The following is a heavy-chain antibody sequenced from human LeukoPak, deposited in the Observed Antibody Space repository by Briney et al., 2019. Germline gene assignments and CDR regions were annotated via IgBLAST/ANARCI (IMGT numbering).Heavy chain of an antibody. Sequence: SVKVSCKAARGTFSSYAISWVRQAPGQGLEWMGRIVPIFGTANYATKSQGRVTITTDESTSTAYMELISLRSEDTAVYYCARDPHLTVGTVTTTGDEYTWGQGTLVTVSS. J-gene: IGHJ5*02. CDR3: ARDPHLTVGTVTTTGDEYT. V-gene: IGHV1-69*05. D-gene: IGHD1-1*01. CDR1: RGTFSSYA. CDR2: IVPIFGTA.